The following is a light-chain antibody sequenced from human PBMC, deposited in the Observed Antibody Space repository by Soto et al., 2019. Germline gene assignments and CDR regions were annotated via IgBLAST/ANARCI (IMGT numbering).Light chain of an antibody. J-gene: IGKJ3*01. V-gene: IGKV3-15*01. CDR2: GAS. CDR1: QSVSSN. Sequence: IVMTQSHAPLSESPWERATLSCRASQSVSSNLAWYQQKPGQAPRLLIYGASTRATGIPARFSGSGSGTEFTLTISSLQSEDFAVYYCQQYNNWPPFTFGPGTKVDIK. CDR3: QQYNNWPPFT.